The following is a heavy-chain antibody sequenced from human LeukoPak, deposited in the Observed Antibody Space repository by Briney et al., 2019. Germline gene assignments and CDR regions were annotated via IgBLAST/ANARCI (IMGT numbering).Heavy chain of an antibody. D-gene: IGHD3-10*01. Sequence: GRSLRLSCAASGVTFSSYGMHWVRQAPGKGLEWEAVISYDGSNKYYADSVKGRFTISRDNSKNTLYLQMNSLRAEDTAVYYCAKDMEYYGSGSPFDYWGQGTLVTVSS. J-gene: IGHJ4*02. V-gene: IGHV3-30*18. CDR3: AKDMEYYGSGSPFDY. CDR1: GVTFSSYG. CDR2: ISYDGSNK.